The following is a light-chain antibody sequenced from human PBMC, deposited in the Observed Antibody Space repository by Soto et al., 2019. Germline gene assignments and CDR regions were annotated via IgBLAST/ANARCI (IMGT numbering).Light chain of an antibody. CDR3: QQYESYTPWT. Sequence: DIQSTQSPSSLSASVGDRVTITCRASQSISSYLNWYQQKPGKAPKLLIYAASSLQSGVPSRFSGSGSGTDFTLTISSLQPDDFATYYCQQYESYTPWTFGQGTKG. V-gene: IGKV1-39*01. CDR1: QSISSY. J-gene: IGKJ1*01. CDR2: AAS.